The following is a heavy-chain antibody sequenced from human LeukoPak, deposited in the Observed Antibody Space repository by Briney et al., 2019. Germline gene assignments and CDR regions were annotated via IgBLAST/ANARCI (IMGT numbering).Heavy chain of an antibody. CDR3: ARVEPRCSGGSCYSRRDY. CDR2: IYDSGST. D-gene: IGHD2-15*01. CDR1: GGSISSYY. J-gene: IGHJ4*02. Sequence: SETLSLTCTVSGGSISSYYWSWIRQPPGKGLEWIGYIYDSGSTNYNPSLKSRVTISVDTSKNQFSLKLSSVTAADTAVYFCARVEPRCSGGSCYSRRDYWGQGTLVTVSS. V-gene: IGHV4-59*01.